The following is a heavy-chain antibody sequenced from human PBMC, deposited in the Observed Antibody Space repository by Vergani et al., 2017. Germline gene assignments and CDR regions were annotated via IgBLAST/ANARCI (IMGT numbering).Heavy chain of an antibody. CDR1: GGSISSGSYY. J-gene: IGHJ6*02. D-gene: IGHD1-20*01. CDR3: ARFLTGTTIYYYYGMDV. V-gene: IGHV4-61*02. CDR2: IYTSGST. Sequence: QVQLQESGPGLVKPSQTLSLTCTVSGGSISSGSYYWSWIRQPAGKGLEWIGRIYTSGSTNYNPSLKSRVTMSVDKSKNQFSLKLSSVTAADTAVYYCARFLTGTTIYYYYGMDVWGQGTTVTVSS.